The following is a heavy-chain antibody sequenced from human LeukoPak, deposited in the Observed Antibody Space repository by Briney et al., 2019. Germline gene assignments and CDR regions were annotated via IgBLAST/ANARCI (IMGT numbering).Heavy chain of an antibody. CDR2: INWNGAST. J-gene: IGHJ4*02. Sequence: PGGSLRLSXAASGFTFDDYGMSSVRQAPGKGLEWVSDINWNGASTGYADSVKGRFTISRDSAKNSLYLQMNSLRAEDTALYYCARRPGWHFDFWGQGTLVTVSS. CDR3: ARRPGWHFDF. D-gene: IGHD6-19*01. CDR1: GFTFDDYG. V-gene: IGHV3-20*04.